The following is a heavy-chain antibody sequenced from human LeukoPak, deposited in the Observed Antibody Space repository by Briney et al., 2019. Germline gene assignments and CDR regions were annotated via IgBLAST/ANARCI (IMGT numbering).Heavy chain of an antibody. CDR3: ARARRVGYSNLDY. D-gene: IGHD5-24*01. CDR1: GFSVSSLY. CDR2: IYHDERT. J-gene: IGHJ4*02. V-gene: IGHV3-53*01. Sequence: GGSLRLSCAASGFSVSSLYMSWVRQAPGKGLEWVSVIYHDERTDYADSVRGRFTISRDNSKNTLYLQMNSLRVDDTAVYYCARARRVGYSNLDYWGQGTLVTVSS.